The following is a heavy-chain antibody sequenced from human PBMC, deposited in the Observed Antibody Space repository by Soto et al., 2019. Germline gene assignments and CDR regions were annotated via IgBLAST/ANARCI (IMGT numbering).Heavy chain of an antibody. CDR1: GYTFTGYY. V-gene: IGHV1-2*04. CDR2: INPNSGGT. J-gene: IGHJ3*02. Sequence: ASVKVSCKASGYTFTGYYMHWVRQAPGQGLEWMGWINPNSGGTNYAQKFQGWVTMTRDTSISTAYMELSRLRSDDTAVYYCASALCGYDSSGYCAFDIWGQGTMVTVSS. D-gene: IGHD3-22*01. CDR3: ASALCGYDSSGYCAFDI.